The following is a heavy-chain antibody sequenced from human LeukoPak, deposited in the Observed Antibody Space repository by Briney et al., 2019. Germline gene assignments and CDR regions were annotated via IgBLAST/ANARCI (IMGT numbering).Heavy chain of an antibody. J-gene: IGHJ6*03. CDR1: GFTFSNYA. Sequence: GGSLRLSCAASGFTFSNYAMHWVRQAPGKGLEWVAVISYDGSNKYNADSVKGRFTISRDNSKNTLYLQVNSLRAEDTAVYYCAIGPNVYGNSSGLIRDYYYYMDVWGKGTTVTVSS. CDR3: AIGPNVYGNSSGLIRDYYYYMDV. V-gene: IGHV3-30-3*01. CDR2: ISYDGSNK. D-gene: IGHD6-6*01.